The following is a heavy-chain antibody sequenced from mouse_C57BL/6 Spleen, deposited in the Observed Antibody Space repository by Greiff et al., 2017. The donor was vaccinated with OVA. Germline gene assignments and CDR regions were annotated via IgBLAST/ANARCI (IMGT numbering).Heavy chain of an antibody. CDR2: IYPGDGDT. CDR3: ARDPSYYDYGYAMDY. V-gene: IGHV1-82*01. Sequence: VKLMESGPELVKPGASVKISCKASGYAFSSSWMNWVKQRPGKGLEWIGRIYPGDGDTNYNGKFKGKATLTADKSSSTAYMQLSSLTSEDSAVYFCARDPSYYDYGYAMDYWGQGTSVTVSS. J-gene: IGHJ4*01. CDR1: GYAFSSSW. D-gene: IGHD2-4*01.